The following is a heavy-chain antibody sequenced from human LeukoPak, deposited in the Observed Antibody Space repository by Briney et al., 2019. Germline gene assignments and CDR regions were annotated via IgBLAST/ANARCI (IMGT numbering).Heavy chain of an antibody. V-gene: IGHV5-51*01. J-gene: IGHJ5*02. CDR3: ARSSGYDRNWFDP. CDR1: GYSFTSYW. CDR2: IYPGDSDT. Sequence: GESLKISCKGSGYSFTSYWIGWVRQMPGKGLEWMGIIYPGDSDTRYSPSSQGQVTISAHKSISTAYLQWSSLKASDTAMYYCARSSGYDRNWFDPWGQGTLVTVSS. D-gene: IGHD5-12*01.